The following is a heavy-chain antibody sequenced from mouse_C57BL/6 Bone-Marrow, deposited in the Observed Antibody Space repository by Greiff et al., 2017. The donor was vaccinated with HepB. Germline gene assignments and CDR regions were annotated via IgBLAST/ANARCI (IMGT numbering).Heavy chain of an antibody. CDR1: GYTFTSYW. D-gene: IGHD1-1*01. CDR3: AREGVVARYYAMDY. CDR2: IHPNSGST. V-gene: IGHV1-64*01. J-gene: IGHJ4*01. Sequence: LQQPGAELVKPGASVKLSCKASGYTFTSYWMHWVKQRPGQGLEWIGMIHPNSGSTNYNEKFKSKATLTVDKSSSTAYMQRSSLTSEDSAVYYCAREGVVARYYAMDYWGQGTSVTVSS.